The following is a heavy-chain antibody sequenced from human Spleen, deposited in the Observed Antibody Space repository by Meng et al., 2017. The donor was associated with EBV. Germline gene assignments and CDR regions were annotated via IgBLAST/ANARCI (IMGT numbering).Heavy chain of an antibody. CDR2: IYYIGTT. Sequence: QWQRREPGPGLVNPSGPLPLPCTFSGGSISDNEYTWGWIRQPPGKGLEWVGSIYYIGTTYYKPSLKSRVTISADTSKNQFSLSLSSVTAADTAVYYCARQDLTAAEYNWFAPWGQGTLVTVSS. J-gene: IGHJ5*02. CDR3: ARQDLTAAEYNWFAP. CDR1: GGSISDNEYT. V-gene: IGHV4-39*01. D-gene: IGHD2-2*01.